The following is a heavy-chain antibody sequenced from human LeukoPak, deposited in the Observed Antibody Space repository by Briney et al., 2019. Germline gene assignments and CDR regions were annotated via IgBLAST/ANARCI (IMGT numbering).Heavy chain of an antibody. CDR3: AKGSASGYYYDPGHFDY. V-gene: IGHV3-23*01. J-gene: IGHJ4*02. CDR2: ISGSGGST. CDR1: GFTFSSYA. Sequence: PGGSLRLSCAASGFTFSSYAMSWVRQAPGKGLEWVSAISGSGGSTYYADSVKGRFTISRDNSKNTLYLQMNSLRAEDTAVYYCAKGSASGYYYDPGHFDYWGQGTLVTVSS. D-gene: IGHD3-22*01.